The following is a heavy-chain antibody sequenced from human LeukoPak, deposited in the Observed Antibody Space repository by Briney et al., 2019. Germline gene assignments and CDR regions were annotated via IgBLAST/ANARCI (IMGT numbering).Heavy chain of an antibody. D-gene: IGHD6-6*01. CDR3: AASYSSSSLVWFDP. CDR1: GGSFSGYY. V-gene: IGHV4-34*01. Sequence: SETLSLTCAVYGGSFSGYYWSWIRQPPGKGLEWIGEINHSGSTNYNPSLKSRVTISVDTSKNLFSLKLSSVTAADTAVYYCAASYSSSSLVWFDPWGQGTLVTVSS. CDR2: INHSGST. J-gene: IGHJ5*02.